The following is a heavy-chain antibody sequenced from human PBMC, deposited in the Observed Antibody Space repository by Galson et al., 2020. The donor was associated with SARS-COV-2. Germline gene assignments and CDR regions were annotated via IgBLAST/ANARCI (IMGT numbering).Heavy chain of an antibody. D-gene: IGHD3-9*01. CDR2: MNPNSGNT. CDR3: AREVRYFDWLLLAETMNYYYYGMDV. J-gene: IGHJ6*02. CDR1: GYTFTSYD. V-gene: IGHV1-8*01. Sequence: ASVKVSCKASGYTFTSYDINWVRQATGQGLEWMGWMNPNSGNTGYAQKFQGRVTMTRNTSISTAYMELSSLRSEDTAVYYCAREVRYFDWLLLAETMNYYYYGMDVWGQGTTVTVSS.